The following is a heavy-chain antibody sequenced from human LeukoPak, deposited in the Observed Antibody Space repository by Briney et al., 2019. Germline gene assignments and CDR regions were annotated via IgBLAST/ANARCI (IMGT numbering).Heavy chain of an antibody. V-gene: IGHV3-74*01. CDR1: GFTFSNYW. Sequence: GGSLRLSCAASGFTFSNYWMHWVRQAPGKGLVWVSRIKTDGSSTDYADSVKGRFTISRDNAKNTFYLQMNGLRAEDTAVYYCARDGDGYNFDYWGQGTLVTVSS. CDR2: IKTDGSST. CDR3: ARDGDGYNFDY. J-gene: IGHJ4*02. D-gene: IGHD5-24*01.